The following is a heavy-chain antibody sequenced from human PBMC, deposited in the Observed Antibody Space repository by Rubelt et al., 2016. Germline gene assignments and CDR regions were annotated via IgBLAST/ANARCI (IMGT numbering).Heavy chain of an antibody. V-gene: IGHV3-9*01. CDR3: AKGRLRWSVGYGMDV. D-gene: IGHD4-23*01. CDR2: ISWNSGSI. J-gene: IGHJ6*02. Sequence: EVQLVESGGGLVQPGRSLRLSCAASGFTFDDYAMHWVRQAPGKGLEWVSGISWNSGSIGYADSVKGRFTVSRDNAKNSLYLQMNSLRAEDTALYYCAKGRLRWSVGYGMDVWGQGTTVTVSS. CDR1: GFTFDDYA.